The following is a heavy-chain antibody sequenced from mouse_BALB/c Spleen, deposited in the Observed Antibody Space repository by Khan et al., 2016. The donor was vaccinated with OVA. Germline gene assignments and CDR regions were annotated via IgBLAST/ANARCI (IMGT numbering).Heavy chain of an antibody. J-gene: IGHJ3*01. Sequence: QVQLQQSGAVLARPGASVNLSCKASGYTFTDYYVNWVKQRTGQGLEWIGEISPGSGDTYYNEKFKDKATLTADKSSTTAYMLLSSRTSEDSAVYSCARRNYFGYTFAYWGQGTLVTVSA. CDR3: ARRNYFGYTFAY. CDR1: GYTFTDYY. V-gene: IGHV1-77*01. D-gene: IGHD1-2*01. CDR2: ISPGSGDT.